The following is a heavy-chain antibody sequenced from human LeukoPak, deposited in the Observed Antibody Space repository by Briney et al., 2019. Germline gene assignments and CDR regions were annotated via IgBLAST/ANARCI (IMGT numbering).Heavy chain of an antibody. V-gene: IGHV5-51*01. CDR1: GYSFPSYW. Sequence: GESLKISCKGSGYSFPSYWINWVRQMPGKGLEWMGIIYPGDSDTKYSPSFQGQVTISVDKSINTAYLQWSSLKASDTAMYYCARRSYGGKDFDYWGQGTLVTVSS. CDR2: IYPGDSDT. J-gene: IGHJ4*02. D-gene: IGHD4-23*01. CDR3: ARRSYGGKDFDY.